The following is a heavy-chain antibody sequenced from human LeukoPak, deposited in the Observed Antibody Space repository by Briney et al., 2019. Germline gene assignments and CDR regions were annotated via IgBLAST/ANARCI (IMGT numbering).Heavy chain of an antibody. CDR2: FDPEDGET. J-gene: IGHJ4*02. Sequence: ASVKVSCKASSYTFIRYGISWVRQAPGQGLEWMGGFDPEDGETIYAQKFQGRVTMTEDTSTDTAYMELSSLRSEDTAVYYCATRRGIVVVPAGPFDYWGQGTLVTVSS. CDR3: ATRRGIVVVPAGPFDY. CDR1: SYTFIRYG. D-gene: IGHD2-2*01. V-gene: IGHV1-24*01.